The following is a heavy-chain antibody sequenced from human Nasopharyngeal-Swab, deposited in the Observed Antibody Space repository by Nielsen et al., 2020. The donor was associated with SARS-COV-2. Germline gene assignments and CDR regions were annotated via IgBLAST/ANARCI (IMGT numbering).Heavy chain of an antibody. CDR3: ARHPYSSSWYDYYYGMDV. Sequence: IRRPPGGGVVGIGEINHSENNNYNRSLQSRVNISVDKSKNQFSLKLSSVTEPATAVYYCARHPYSSSWYDYYYGMDVWGQGTTVTVSS. D-gene: IGHD6-13*01. CDR2: INHSENN. J-gene: IGHJ6*02. V-gene: IGHV4-34*01.